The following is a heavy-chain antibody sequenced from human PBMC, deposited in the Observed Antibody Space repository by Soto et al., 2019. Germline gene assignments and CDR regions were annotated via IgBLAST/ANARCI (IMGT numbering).Heavy chain of an antibody. J-gene: IGHJ4*02. D-gene: IGHD3-16*01. Sequence: QVQLQESGPGLVKPSETLSLTCTVSGGSISSYYWSWIRQPPGKGLEWIGYIYYSGSTNYNPSLKSRVTISVDTSKNQFSLKLSPVTAADTAVYYCARAWGRVFDYWGQGTLVTVSS. CDR2: IYYSGST. CDR3: ARAWGRVFDY. CDR1: GGSISSYY. V-gene: IGHV4-59*01.